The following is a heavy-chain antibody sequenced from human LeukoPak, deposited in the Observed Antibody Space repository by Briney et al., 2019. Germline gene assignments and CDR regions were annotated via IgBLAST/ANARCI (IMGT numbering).Heavy chain of an antibody. CDR2: IMQDGSKK. CDR3: ARDGEYYGSGNWFDP. V-gene: IGHV3-7*01. D-gene: IGHD3-10*01. Sequence: PGGSLRLSCAASGFTFSSYFMTWVRQAPGKGLEWVANIMQDGSKKYYVDSVKGRFSISRDNAKNSLFLHMSSLRAEDTAVYYCARDGEYYGSGNWFDPWGQGTLVTVSS. J-gene: IGHJ5*02. CDR1: GFTFSSYF.